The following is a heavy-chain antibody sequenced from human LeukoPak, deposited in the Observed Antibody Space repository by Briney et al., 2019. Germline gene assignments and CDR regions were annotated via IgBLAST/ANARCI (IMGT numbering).Heavy chain of an antibody. CDR1: GYTFTSYG. J-gene: IGHJ4*02. CDR3: GRPAKVGANTRIGY. D-gene: IGHD1-26*01. V-gene: IGHV1-3*01. Sequence: ASVKVSCKASGYTFTSYGISWVRQAPGQGLEWMGWINAGNGNTKYSQKFQGRGTITRDTAAGTAYMELSSCGSEDKAGFYCGRPAKVGANTRIGYWGQGTLVTVSS. CDR2: INAGNGNT.